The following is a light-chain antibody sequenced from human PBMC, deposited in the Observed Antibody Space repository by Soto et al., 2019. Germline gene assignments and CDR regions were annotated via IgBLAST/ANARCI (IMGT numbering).Light chain of an antibody. CDR3: SSFTSRSTPFV. CDR2: DVT. J-gene: IGLJ1*01. Sequence: QSALTQPASVSGSPGQSITISCAGTGSDVGAYNYVAWYQQHPGKAPKLIVYDVTNRPSGVSNRFSGSKSGNTASLTISGLQAEDEADYYCSSFTSRSTPFVFGTGTKLTV. CDR1: GSDVGAYNY. V-gene: IGLV2-14*01.